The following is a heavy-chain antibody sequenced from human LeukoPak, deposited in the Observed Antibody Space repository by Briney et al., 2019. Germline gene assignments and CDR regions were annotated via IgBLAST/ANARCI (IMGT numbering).Heavy chain of an antibody. V-gene: IGHV1-18*01. CDR2: ISAYNGNT. Sequence: ASVKVSCRASGYTFTIYRISWVRQAPGQGLEWMGWISAYNGNTNYAQNLQGRVTLTTDTSTSTAYMELRSLRSDDTAVYYCARQGYGVTSQGAADYWGQGTLVTVSS. CDR1: GYTFTIYR. D-gene: IGHD4-23*01. J-gene: IGHJ4*02. CDR3: ARQGYGVTSQGAADY.